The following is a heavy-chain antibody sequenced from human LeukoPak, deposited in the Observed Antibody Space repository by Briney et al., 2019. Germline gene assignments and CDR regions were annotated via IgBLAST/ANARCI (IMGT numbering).Heavy chain of an antibody. J-gene: IGHJ4*02. CDR1: GGSISSSYYY. CDR3: ARSGPHLDY. CDR2: IYYSGST. Sequence: PSETLSLTCTVSGGSISSSYYYWGWIRQPPGKGLEWIGSIYYSGSTYYNPSLKSRVTISVDTSKNQFSLKLSSVTAADTAVYCCARSGPHLDYWGQGTLVTVSS. D-gene: IGHD1-26*01. V-gene: IGHV4-39*07.